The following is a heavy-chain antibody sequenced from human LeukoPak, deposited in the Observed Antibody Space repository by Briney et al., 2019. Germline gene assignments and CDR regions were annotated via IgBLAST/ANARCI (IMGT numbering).Heavy chain of an antibody. Sequence: PGGSLRLSCAASGFTFSTYGMHWVRQAPGKGLEWVAVIWFDGSNKYYADSVKGRFTISRDNSKNALYLQMDSLIADDTAVYYCARHPTPRIQLRVYYFDHWGQGTLVTVSS. CDR2: IWFDGSNK. V-gene: IGHV3-33*08. CDR3: ARHPTPRIQLRVYYFDH. D-gene: IGHD5-18*01. CDR1: GFTFSTYG. J-gene: IGHJ4*02.